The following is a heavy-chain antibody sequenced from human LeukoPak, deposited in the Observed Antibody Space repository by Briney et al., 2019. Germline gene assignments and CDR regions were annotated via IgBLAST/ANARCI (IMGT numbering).Heavy chain of an antibody. J-gene: IGHJ4*02. Sequence: PGGSLRLSCAASGFTFNSFGIHWVRQAPGKGLEWVAFIRYDGSNQYYADSVKGRFTISRDNAKNTLYLQMNSLRAEDTAVYYCARVFAYEKYGNLFDYWGQGTLVTVSS. V-gene: IGHV3-30*02. CDR2: IRYDGSNQ. CDR1: GFTFNSFG. D-gene: IGHD1-14*01. CDR3: ARVFAYEKYGNLFDY.